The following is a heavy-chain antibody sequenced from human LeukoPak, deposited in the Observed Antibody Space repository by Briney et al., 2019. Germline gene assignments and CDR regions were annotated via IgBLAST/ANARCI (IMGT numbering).Heavy chain of an antibody. Sequence: PGGSLRLSCAASGFTFSSYWMHWVRHAPGKGLVWVSRINSDGSSIMYADSVKGRFTISRDNSKNTLYLQMNSLRAEDTAVYYCARVGSRHDYWGQGTLVTVSS. V-gene: IGHV3-74*03. J-gene: IGHJ4*02. CDR3: ARVGSRHDY. CDR2: INSDGSSI. CDR1: GFTFSSYW.